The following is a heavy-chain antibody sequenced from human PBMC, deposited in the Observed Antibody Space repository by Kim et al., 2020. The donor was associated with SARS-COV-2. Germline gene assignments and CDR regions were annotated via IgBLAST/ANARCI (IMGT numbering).Heavy chain of an antibody. D-gene: IGHD4-4*01. V-gene: IGHV3-23*01. J-gene: IGHJ4*02. Sequence: GGSLRLSCAASGFTFNNYAMNWVRQALGKGLEWVSLISADGAYTYYTDSVKGRFTVSRDNSKNTLYLQMSSLRAEDSAVYYCVRRGPPGSTWYFDSWGLGTLVTVSS. CDR3: VRRGPPGSTWYFDS. CDR1: GFTFNNYA. CDR2: ISADGAYT.